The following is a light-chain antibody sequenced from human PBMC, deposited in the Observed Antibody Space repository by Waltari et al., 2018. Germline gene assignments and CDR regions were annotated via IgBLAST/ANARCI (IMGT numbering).Light chain of an antibody. CDR2: DAS. CDR3: QQRKNWPPLT. Sequence: ETVLTQSPGXLSLSPGERATLSCRASQNVDRYLAWYQQKPGQAPRLLIYDASIRATGIPARFSGSGSGTDFTLTINSLEPDDFATYYCQQRKNWPPLTFGGGTKVEIK. V-gene: IGKV3-11*01. CDR1: QNVDRY. J-gene: IGKJ4*01.